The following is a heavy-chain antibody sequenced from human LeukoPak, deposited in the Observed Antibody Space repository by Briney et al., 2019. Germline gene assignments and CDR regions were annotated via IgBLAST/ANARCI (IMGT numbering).Heavy chain of an antibody. CDR3: AREPYYYDSSGYIPD. CDR1: GGSISSSSYY. D-gene: IGHD3-22*01. V-gene: IGHV4-61*01. Sequence: SETLSLTCTVSGGSISSSSYYWSWIRQPPGKGLEWIGYIYYSGSTNYNPSLKSRVTISVDTSNNQLSLKLSSVPAADTAVYYCAREPYYYDSSGYIPDWGQGTLVTVSS. J-gene: IGHJ4*02. CDR2: IYYSGST.